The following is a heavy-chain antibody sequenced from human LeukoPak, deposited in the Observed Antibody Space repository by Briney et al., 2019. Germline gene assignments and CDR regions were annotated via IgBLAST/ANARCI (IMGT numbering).Heavy chain of an antibody. V-gene: IGHV1-8*01. CDR3: ARGSGQERRDWFDP. D-gene: IGHD1-1*01. CDR2: MNSNSGNT. CDR1: GYAFINHD. J-gene: IGHJ5*02. Sequence: ASVKASCKASGYAFINHDINWVRQAPGQGLEWMGWMNSNSGNTGYAQQFQGRVTMTRDTSISTAYMELRSLRSADTAVYYCARGSGQERRDWFDPWGQGTLVTVS.